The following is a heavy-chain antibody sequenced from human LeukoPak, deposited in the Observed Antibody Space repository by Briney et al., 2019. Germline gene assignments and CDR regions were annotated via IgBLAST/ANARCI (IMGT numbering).Heavy chain of an antibody. CDR3: ARESRTYYDFWSGYYKDYYYYYMDV. J-gene: IGHJ6*03. CDR1: EYSVSSGFY. CDR2: IYYSGST. D-gene: IGHD3-3*01. V-gene: IGHV4-61*01. Sequence: SSETLSLTCSVSEYSVSSGFYWGWIRQPPGKGLEWIGYIYYSGSTNYNPSLKSRVTISVDTSKNQFSLKLSSVTAADTAVYYCARESRTYYDFWSGYYKDYYYYYMDVWGKGTTVTVSS.